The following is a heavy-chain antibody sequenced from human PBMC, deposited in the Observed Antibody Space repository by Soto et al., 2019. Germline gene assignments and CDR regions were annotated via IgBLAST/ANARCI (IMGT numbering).Heavy chain of an antibody. Sequence: VQLVESGGGVVQPGRSLRLSCAASGFTFSSYAMHWVRQAPGKGLEWVAVISYDGSNKYYADSVKGRFTISRDNSKNTLYLQMNSLRAEDTAVYYCARVNGDYAAFDIWGQGTMVTVSS. J-gene: IGHJ3*02. D-gene: IGHD4-17*01. CDR2: ISYDGSNK. V-gene: IGHV3-30-3*01. CDR1: GFTFSSYA. CDR3: ARVNGDYAAFDI.